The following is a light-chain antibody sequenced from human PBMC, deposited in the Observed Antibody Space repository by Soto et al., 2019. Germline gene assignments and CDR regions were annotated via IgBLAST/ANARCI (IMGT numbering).Light chain of an antibody. CDR2: KAS. CDR3: QHYNTYSHT. CDR1: QSISSW. Sequence: DIQMTQSPSTLSASVGDRVTITCRASQSISSWLAWYQQKPRKAPKLLIYKASTLERGVPSRFSGSGSGTEFTLTISSLQPDDFATYYCQHYNTYSHTFGQGTKLEI. V-gene: IGKV1-5*03. J-gene: IGKJ2*01.